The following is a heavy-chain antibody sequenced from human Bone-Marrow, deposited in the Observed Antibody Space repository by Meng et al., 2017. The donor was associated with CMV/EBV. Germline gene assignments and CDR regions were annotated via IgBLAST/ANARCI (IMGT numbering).Heavy chain of an antibody. CDR1: GYTFTGYY. V-gene: IGHV1-2*02. CDR2: INPNSAGT. J-gene: IGHJ3*01. CDR3: ARDSAVEVPPAIVPLEAFDP. Sequence: ASVKVSCKASGYTFTGYYMHWVRQAPGQGLEWMGWINPNSAGTNYAQKFQGRVTMTRDTSIRTAYMELIRLTSDDTAVYYCARDSAVEVPPAIVPLEAFDPWGQGTMVTVPS. D-gene: IGHD2-2*01.